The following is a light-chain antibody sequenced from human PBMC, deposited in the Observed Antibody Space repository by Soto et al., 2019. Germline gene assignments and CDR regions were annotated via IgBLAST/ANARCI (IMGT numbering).Light chain of an antibody. V-gene: IGKV3-20*01. J-gene: IGKJ1*01. CDR3: QQYSDSAWT. CDR2: GAS. Sequence: EIELTQSPDTLSLSPGERATLSCRASQSVSSSYLGWYQQKPGQAPRLLIFGASNRATGIPDRFSGSGSESDFTLTITRLEPEDFAVYYCQQYSDSAWTFGQGTRVEIK. CDR1: QSVSSSY.